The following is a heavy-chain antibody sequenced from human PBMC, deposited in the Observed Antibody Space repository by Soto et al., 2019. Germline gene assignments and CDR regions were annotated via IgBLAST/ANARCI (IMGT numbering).Heavy chain of an antibody. CDR3: ARVMVGYCSSTSCSDYYYYGMDV. J-gene: IGHJ6*02. Sequence: VKVSCKASGGTFSSYAISWVRQAPGQGLEWMGGIIPIFGTANYAQKFQGRVTITADESTSTAYMELSSLRSEDTAVYYCARVMVGYCSSTSCSDYYYYGMDVWGQGTTVTVSS. CDR1: GGTFSSYA. CDR2: IIPIFGTA. V-gene: IGHV1-69*13. D-gene: IGHD2-2*01.